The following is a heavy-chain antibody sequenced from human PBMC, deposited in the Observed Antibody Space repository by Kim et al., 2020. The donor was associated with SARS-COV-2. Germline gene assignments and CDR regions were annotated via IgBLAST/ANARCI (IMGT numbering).Heavy chain of an antibody. CDR2: IRSKAYGGTT. CDR1: GFTFGDYA. V-gene: IGHV3-49*04. CDR3: TRFTVTSNFDY. Sequence: GGSLRLSCTASGFTFGDYAMSWVRQAPGKGLEWVGFIRSKAYGGTTEYAASVKGRFTISRDDSKSIAYLQMNSLKTEDTAVYYCTRFTVTSNFDYWGQGTLVTVSS. D-gene: IGHD4-17*01. J-gene: IGHJ4*02.